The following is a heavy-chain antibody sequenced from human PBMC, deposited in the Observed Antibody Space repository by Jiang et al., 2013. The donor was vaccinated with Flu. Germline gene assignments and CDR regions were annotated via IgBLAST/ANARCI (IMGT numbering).Heavy chain of an antibody. Sequence: PGLVKPSETLSLTCTVSGGSISSYYWSWIRQPPGKGLEWIGYIYYSGSTNYNPSLKSRVTISVDTSKNQFSLKLSSVTAADTAVYYCAREMVRGGMDVWGQGTTVTVSS. CDR3: AREMVRGGMDV. CDR2: IYYSGST. D-gene: IGHD3-10*01. V-gene: IGHV4-59*01. CDR1: GGSISSYY. J-gene: IGHJ6*02.